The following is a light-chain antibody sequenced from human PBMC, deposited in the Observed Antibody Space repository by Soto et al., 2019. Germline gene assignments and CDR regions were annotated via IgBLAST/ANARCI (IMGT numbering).Light chain of an antibody. CDR2: EVS. Sequence: QSALTQPASVSGSPGQSITISCTGTSSDVGGYNYVSWYQQHPGKAPKLMIYEVSNRPSGVSNRFSGSKSGNTASLTISGLPAGDRACFYRRPFTKRQPPLVFRRGTQLTVL. V-gene: IGLV2-14*01. CDR1: SSDVGGYNY. J-gene: IGLJ3*02. CDR3: RPFTKRQPPLV.